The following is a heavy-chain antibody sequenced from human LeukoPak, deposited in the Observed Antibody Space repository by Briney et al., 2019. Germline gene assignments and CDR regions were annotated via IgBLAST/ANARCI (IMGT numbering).Heavy chain of an antibody. J-gene: IGHJ4*02. CDR3: ARTAYYYGSGSYYTYYFDY. Sequence: SETLSLTCTVSGGSISSHYWSWIRQPPGKGLEWIGYIYYSGSTNYNPSLKSRVTISVDTSKNQFSLKLSSVTAADTAVYYCARTAYYYGSGSYYTYYFDYWGQGTLVTVSS. CDR1: GGSISSHY. D-gene: IGHD3-10*01. CDR2: IYYSGST. V-gene: IGHV4-59*11.